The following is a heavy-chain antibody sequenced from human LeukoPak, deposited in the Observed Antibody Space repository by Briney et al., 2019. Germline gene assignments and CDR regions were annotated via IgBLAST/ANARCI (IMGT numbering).Heavy chain of an antibody. J-gene: IGHJ5*01. CDR2: ISNSGGST. Sequence: PGGSLRLFCAASGFTFTTYAMNCVRQAPGKGLEWVSAISNSGGSTYYADSVKSRITITRDNSKNTLYLQMNSLRAEDTARYYCAKYKLLSGGFDSWGQGTLVTVSS. CDR3: AKYKLLSGGFDS. D-gene: IGHD1-1*01. V-gene: IGHV3-23*01. CDR1: GFTFTTYA.